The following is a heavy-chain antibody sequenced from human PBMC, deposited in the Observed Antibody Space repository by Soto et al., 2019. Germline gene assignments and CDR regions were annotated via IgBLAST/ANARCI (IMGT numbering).Heavy chain of an antibody. Sequence: QVQLVQSGAEVKKPGSSVKVSCKASGGTFSSYAISWVRQAPGQGLEWMAGIIPLFGTADYAQKFQGRVTITADESTSTAYMEPSSLRSEDTAVYYCASNYGDYRYSYGMDVWGQGTTVTVSS. CDR2: IIPLFGTA. D-gene: IGHD4-17*01. V-gene: IGHV1-69*12. CDR1: GGTFSSYA. CDR3: ASNYGDYRYSYGMDV. J-gene: IGHJ6*02.